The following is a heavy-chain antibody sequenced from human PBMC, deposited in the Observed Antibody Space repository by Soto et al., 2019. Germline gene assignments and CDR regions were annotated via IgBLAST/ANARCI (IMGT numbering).Heavy chain of an antibody. Sequence: QVQLVQSGAEVKKPGSSVKVSCKASGGTFSSYAISWVRQAPGQGLEWRGGIIPIFGTANYAQKFQGRVTMTADESTSTAYMELSSLRSEDTAVYYCARSGYDYYGMDVWGQGTTVTVSS. V-gene: IGHV1-69*01. CDR3: ARSGYDYYGMDV. J-gene: IGHJ6*02. CDR2: IIPIFGTA. CDR1: GGTFSSYA. D-gene: IGHD1-26*01.